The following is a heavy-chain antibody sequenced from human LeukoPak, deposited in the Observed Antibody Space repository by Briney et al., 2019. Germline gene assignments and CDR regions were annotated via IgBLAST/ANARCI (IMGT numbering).Heavy chain of an antibody. CDR1: GFTFISYW. CDR2: IKQDGSEK. Sequence: HSGGSLRFSCAASGFTFISYWMSWVRQAPGKGLEWVANIKQDGSEKYYVDSVKGRFTISRDNAKNSLYLQMNSLRAEDTAVYYCARDDPYASDAFDIWGQGTMVTVSS. V-gene: IGHV3-7*01. CDR3: ARDDPYASDAFDI. J-gene: IGHJ3*02. D-gene: IGHD2-2*01.